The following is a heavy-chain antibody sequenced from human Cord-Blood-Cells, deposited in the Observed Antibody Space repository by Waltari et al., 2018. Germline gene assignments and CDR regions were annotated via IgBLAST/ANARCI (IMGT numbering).Heavy chain of an antibody. CDR3: ARLSYSSSWYDYYYYMDV. CDR2: INHSGST. J-gene: IGHJ6*03. CDR1: GGSFSGYY. D-gene: IGHD6-13*01. V-gene: IGHV4-34*01. Sequence: QVQLQQWGAGLLKPSETLSLTCAVYGGSFSGYYWSWLRQPPGKGLEWIGEINHSGSTNYNPSLKSRVTISVDTSKNQFSLKLSSVTAADTAVYYCARLSYSSSWYDYYYYMDVWGKGTTVTVSS.